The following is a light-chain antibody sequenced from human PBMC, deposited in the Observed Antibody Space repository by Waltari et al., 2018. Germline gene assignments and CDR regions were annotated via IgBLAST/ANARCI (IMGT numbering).Light chain of an antibody. Sequence: QSALTQPASVSGSPGQSLTISFTGTSIHVVVYHYVSWYQQHPGKSPQLMIYYVNSRPSGVSNRFSGSKYGNTASLTISGLQAEDEADYYCCSFTSSSTWVFGGGTKVTVL. CDR2: YVN. CDR3: CSFTSSSTWV. V-gene: IGLV2-14*03. J-gene: IGLJ3*02. CDR1: SIHVVVYHY.